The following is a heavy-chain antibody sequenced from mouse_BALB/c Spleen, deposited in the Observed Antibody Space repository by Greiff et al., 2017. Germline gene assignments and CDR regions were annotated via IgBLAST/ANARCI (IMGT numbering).Heavy chain of an antibody. CDR3: ARNDRWDAMDY. CDR2: IWGDGST. Sequence: VMLVESGPGLVAPSQSLSITCTVSGFSLTSYGVSWVRQPPGKGLEWLGVIWGDGSTNYHSALISRLSISKDNSKSQVFFKMNSLQANDTAIYYCARNDRWDAMDYWGQGTSVTVSS. J-gene: IGHJ4*01. D-gene: IGHD1-1*02. V-gene: IGHV2-3*01. CDR1: GFSLTSYG.